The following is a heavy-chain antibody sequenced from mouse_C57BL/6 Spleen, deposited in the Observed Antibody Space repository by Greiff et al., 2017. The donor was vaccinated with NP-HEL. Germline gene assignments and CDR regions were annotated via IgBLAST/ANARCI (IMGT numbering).Heavy chain of an antibody. V-gene: IGHV1-59*01. CDR3: ARRSVWYFDV. CDR1: GYTFTSYW. CDR2: IDPSDSYT. Sequence: QVQLQQPGAELVRPGTSVKLSCKASGYTFTSYWMHWVKQRPGQGLEWIGVIDPSDSYTNYNQKFKGKATLTVDTSSSTAYMQLSSLTSEDSAVYYCARRSVWYFDVWGTGTTVTVSS. J-gene: IGHJ1*03.